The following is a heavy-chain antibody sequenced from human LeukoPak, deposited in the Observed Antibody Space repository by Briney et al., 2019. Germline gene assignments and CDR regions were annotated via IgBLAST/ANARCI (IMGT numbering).Heavy chain of an antibody. Sequence: PSETLSLTCAVYGGSFSGYYWSWIRQAPGKGLEWVSVIYSGGSTYYADSVKGRFTISRDNSKNTLYLQMNSLRAEDTAVYFCARGGGLDVWGQGATVTVSS. V-gene: IGHV3-53*01. CDR3: ARGGGLDV. CDR1: GGSFSGYY. CDR2: IYSGGST. D-gene: IGHD3-16*01. J-gene: IGHJ6*02.